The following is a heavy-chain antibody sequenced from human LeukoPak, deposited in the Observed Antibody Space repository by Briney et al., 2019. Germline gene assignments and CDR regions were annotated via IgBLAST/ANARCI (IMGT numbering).Heavy chain of an antibody. CDR1: GFTFSSYA. V-gene: IGHV3-23*01. Sequence: PGGSLRLSCAASGFTFSSYAMCWVRQAPGKGLEWVSAISGSGGSTYYADSVKGRFTISRDNSKNTLYLQVNSLRAEDTAVYYCTTRSGNYYYWGQGTLVTVSS. J-gene: IGHJ4*02. CDR3: TTRSGNYYY. CDR2: ISGSGGST. D-gene: IGHD1-26*01.